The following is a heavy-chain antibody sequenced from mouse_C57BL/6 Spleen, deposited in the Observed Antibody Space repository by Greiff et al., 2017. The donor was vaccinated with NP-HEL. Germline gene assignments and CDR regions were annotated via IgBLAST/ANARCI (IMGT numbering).Heavy chain of an antibody. V-gene: IGHV7-3*01. CDR2: IRNKANGYTT. D-gene: IGHD2-3*01. CDR1: GFTFTDYY. Sequence: EVKLVESGGGLVQPGGSLSLSCAASGFTFTDYYMSWVRQPPGKALEWLGFIRNKANGYTTEYSASVKGRFTISRDNSQSILYLQMNALRAEDSATYYCARSYDGYYTWFAYWGQGTLVTVSA. J-gene: IGHJ3*01. CDR3: ARSYDGYYTWFAY.